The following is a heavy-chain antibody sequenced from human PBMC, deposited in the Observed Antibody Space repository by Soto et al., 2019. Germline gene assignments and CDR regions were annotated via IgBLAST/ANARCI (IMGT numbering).Heavy chain of an antibody. Sequence: GGSLRLSCAASGFTFSSYGMHWVRQAPGKGLEWVAVISYDGSNKYYADSVRGRFTISRDNSKNTLYLQMNSLRAEDTAVYYCAKDSYYDFWSGYYTTGYFDYWGQGTLVTVSS. V-gene: IGHV3-30*18. D-gene: IGHD3-3*01. CDR3: AKDSYYDFWSGYYTTGYFDY. J-gene: IGHJ4*02. CDR1: GFTFSSYG. CDR2: ISYDGSNK.